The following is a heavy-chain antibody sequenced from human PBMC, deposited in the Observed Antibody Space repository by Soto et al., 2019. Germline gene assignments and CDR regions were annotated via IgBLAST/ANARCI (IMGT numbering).Heavy chain of an antibody. D-gene: IGHD5-12*01. Sequence: SETLSLTCTVSGGSISSSSYYWGWIRQPPGKGLEWIGSIYYSGSTYYNPSLKSRVTISVDTSKNQFSLKLSSVTAADTAVYYCARQSYDFGNYYYYYGMDVWGQGTTVT. CDR2: IYYSGST. CDR3: ARQSYDFGNYYYYYGMDV. V-gene: IGHV4-39*01. CDR1: GGSISSSSYY. J-gene: IGHJ6*02.